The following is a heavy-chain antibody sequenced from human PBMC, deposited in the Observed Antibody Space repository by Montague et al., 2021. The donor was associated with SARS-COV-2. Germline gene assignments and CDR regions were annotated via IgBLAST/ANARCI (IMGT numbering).Heavy chain of an antibody. J-gene: IGHJ3*02. CDR3: ARETMTADAFGI. CDR1: GASVGSSD. Sequence: SETLSLTCTVSGASVGSSDWGWIRQSPGKGLEWIGYFYSVGSTDYNPSLKSRATISRDTSKNQFSLKVRSVTAADTAVYYCARETMTADAFGIWGQGTMVTASS. D-gene: IGHD1-14*01. CDR2: FYSVGST. V-gene: IGHV4-59*02.